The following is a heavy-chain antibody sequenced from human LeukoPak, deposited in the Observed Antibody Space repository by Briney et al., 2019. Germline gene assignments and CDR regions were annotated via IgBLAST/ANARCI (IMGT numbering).Heavy chain of an antibody. D-gene: IGHD3-22*01. Sequence: GGSLRLSCAASGFTFSSYAMSWVRQAPGKGLEWVSTISGSGASTYYADSVKGRFAISRDNSKNTLYLQMNSLRAEDTAVYYSAKQPGSVVDSSGSLSRHWGQGTLVTVSS. CDR1: GFTFSSYA. J-gene: IGHJ4*02. CDR3: AKQPGSVVDSSGSLSRH. V-gene: IGHV3-23*01. CDR2: ISGSGAST.